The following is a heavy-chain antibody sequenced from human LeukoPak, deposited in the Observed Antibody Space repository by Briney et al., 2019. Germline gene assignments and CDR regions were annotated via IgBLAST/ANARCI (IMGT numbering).Heavy chain of an antibody. Sequence: SSETLSLTCTVSGGSISSYYWSWIRQPPGKGLEWIGYIYYSGSTNYNPSLKSRVTISVDTSKNQFSLKLSSVTAADTAVYYCPRGDRNYGDPIPFDYCGQGTLVTVSS. J-gene: IGHJ4*02. CDR1: GGSISSYY. V-gene: IGHV4-59*01. CDR2: IYYSGST. D-gene: IGHD4-17*01. CDR3: PRGDRNYGDPIPFDY.